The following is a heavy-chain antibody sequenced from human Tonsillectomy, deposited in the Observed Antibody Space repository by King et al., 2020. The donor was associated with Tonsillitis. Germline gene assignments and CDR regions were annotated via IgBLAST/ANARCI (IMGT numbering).Heavy chain of an antibody. V-gene: IGHV3-23*01. D-gene: IGHD6-13*01. CDR1: GFTFSSCA. J-gene: IGHJ4*02. Sequence: PGGFLIQPGGSLTLSCTASGFTFSSCAMSWVRQAPVKGLEWVATISVNGDATYYADSVKGRFTISRDNSRNTQDLQMNSLRAEDTAIYYCTKGGGSSWSNWGQGALVTVSS. CDR3: TKGGGSSWSN. CDR2: ISVNGDAT.